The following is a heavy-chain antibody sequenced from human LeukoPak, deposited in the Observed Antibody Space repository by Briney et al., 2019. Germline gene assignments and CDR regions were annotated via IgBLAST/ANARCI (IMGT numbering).Heavy chain of an antibody. V-gene: IGHV3-7*01. Sequence: GGSLRLSCAASGFTVSSNYMNWVRQAPGKGLEWVANIKQDGSEKYYVDSVKGRFTISRDNAKNSLYLQMNSLRAEDTAVYYCATYSILNAREFRYWGQGTLVTVTS. J-gene: IGHJ1*01. CDR1: GFTVSSNY. D-gene: IGHD4-11*01. CDR3: ATYSILNAREFRY. CDR2: IKQDGSEK.